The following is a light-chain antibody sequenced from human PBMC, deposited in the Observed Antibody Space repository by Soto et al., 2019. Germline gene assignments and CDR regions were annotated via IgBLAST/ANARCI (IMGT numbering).Light chain of an antibody. CDR1: QSASSSY. V-gene: IGKV3-20*01. CDR3: QHYARSVGT. Sequence: EIVLTQSPDTLSLSPGERATVSCRASQSASSSYFAWYQQKPGQAPKLLISGTSIRATGIPDRVSGSGSGTAFTLTINRLEPEDFAVYYCQHYARSVGTFGQGTRVEIK. J-gene: IGKJ1*01. CDR2: GTS.